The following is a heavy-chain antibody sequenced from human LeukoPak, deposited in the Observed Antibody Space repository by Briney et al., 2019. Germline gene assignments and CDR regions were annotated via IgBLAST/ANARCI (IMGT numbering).Heavy chain of an antibody. Sequence: SETLSLTCTVSGGSISTSAYYWGWIRQPPGKGLEWIGSVYFSGDTYYSPSLKSRVTISVDTSKNQFSLKLSSVTAADTAVYYCARRSSSSKGAAFDYWGQGTLVTVSS. J-gene: IGHJ4*02. CDR1: GGSISTSAYY. V-gene: IGHV4-39*01. D-gene: IGHD6-13*01. CDR2: VYFSGDT. CDR3: ARRSSSSKGAAFDY.